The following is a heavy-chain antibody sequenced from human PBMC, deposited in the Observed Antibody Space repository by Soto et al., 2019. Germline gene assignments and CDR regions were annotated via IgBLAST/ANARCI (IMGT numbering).Heavy chain of an antibody. D-gene: IGHD5-12*01. J-gene: IGHJ2*01. CDR2: IWYDERNK. V-gene: IGHV3-33*01. CDR1: GLSFRTYG. Sequence: QVQLVESGGGVVQPGRSLRLSCEASGLSFRTYGMHWVRQAPGKGLEWVAVIWYDERNKYYADSVKGRFTISRDSSYKTLYLEMSSLRAEDTAVYYCARAVASISWHFDLWGRGTLVTVSS. CDR3: ARAVASISWHFDL.